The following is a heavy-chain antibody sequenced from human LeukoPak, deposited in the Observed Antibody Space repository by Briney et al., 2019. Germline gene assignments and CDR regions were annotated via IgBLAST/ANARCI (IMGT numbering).Heavy chain of an antibody. J-gene: IGHJ6*03. CDR3: ARGGGCSGGSCYFYYYYMDV. CDR1: GGSFSDYQ. V-gene: IGHV4-34*01. CDR2: ITHSGSS. Sequence: SETLSLTCAVYGGSFSDYQWSWIRQPPGKGLEWIGEITHSGSSNYNPSLESRLTISVDKSKNQFSLKLNSVTAADTAVYYCARGGGCSGGSCYFYYYYMDVWGKGTTVTVSS. D-gene: IGHD2-15*01.